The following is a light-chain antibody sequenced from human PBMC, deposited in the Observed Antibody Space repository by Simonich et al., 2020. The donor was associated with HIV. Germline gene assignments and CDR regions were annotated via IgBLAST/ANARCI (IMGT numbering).Light chain of an antibody. CDR3: QQYDNLPYT. CDR1: QGISNY. V-gene: IGKV1-17*03. CDR2: ATS. Sequence: DIQMTQSPSAMSASVGDRVTLTCRASQGISNYLAWFQQKPGKVPKRLIYATSSLQSGVPSRFSGNASGTDFTFTITSLRPEDIATYYCQQYDNLPYTFGQGTKLEIK. J-gene: IGKJ2*01.